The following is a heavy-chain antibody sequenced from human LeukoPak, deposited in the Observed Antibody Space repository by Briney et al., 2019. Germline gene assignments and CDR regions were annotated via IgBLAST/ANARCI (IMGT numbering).Heavy chain of an antibody. Sequence: GGSLRLSCAASGFTFSSYAMHWVRQAPGKGLEYVSAISSNGVSTYFANSVKGRFTISRDNSKNTLYLQMGSLRAEDMAVYYCAKGQLGIQSSKWFDPWGQGTLVTVSS. CDR3: AKGQLGIQSSKWFDP. CDR1: GFTFSSYA. D-gene: IGHD7-27*01. CDR2: ISSNGVST. J-gene: IGHJ5*02. V-gene: IGHV3-64*01.